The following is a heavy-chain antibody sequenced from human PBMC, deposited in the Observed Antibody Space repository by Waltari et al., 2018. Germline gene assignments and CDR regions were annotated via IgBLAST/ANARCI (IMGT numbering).Heavy chain of an antibody. D-gene: IGHD6-19*01. CDR1: GYTFTGYY. CDR3: ARSTKQWLPLGIIDY. CDR2: INPNSGGT. Sequence: QVQLVQSGAEVKKPGASVKVSCKASGYTFTGYYMHGVRQATGQGLEWMGWINPNSGGTNYAQKFQGRVTMTRDTSISTAYMELSRLRSDDTAVYYCARSTKQWLPLGIIDYWGQGTLVTVSS. V-gene: IGHV1-2*02. J-gene: IGHJ4*02.